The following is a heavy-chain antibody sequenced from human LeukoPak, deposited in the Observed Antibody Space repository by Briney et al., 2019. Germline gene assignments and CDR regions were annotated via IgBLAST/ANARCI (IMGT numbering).Heavy chain of an antibody. D-gene: IGHD4/OR15-4a*01. CDR3: ARRAGAYSHSYDY. V-gene: IGHV3-23*01. Sequence: PGGSLRLSCAASGFTFSSYAMTWVRHSSGKGLDWVSAISAGGGNTYYADSVKGRFTISRDNSKNTLYLHINSLRAEDTAVYYCARRAGAYSHSYDYWGQGTLVTVSS. CDR1: GFTFSSYA. J-gene: IGHJ4*02. CDR2: ISAGGGNT.